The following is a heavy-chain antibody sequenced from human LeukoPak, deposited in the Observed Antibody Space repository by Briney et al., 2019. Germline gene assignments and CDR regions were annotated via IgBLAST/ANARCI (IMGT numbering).Heavy chain of an antibody. J-gene: IGHJ2*01. CDR3: TTDLELLWFGELYDL. CDR2: IKSKTDGGTT. Sequence: GGSLRLSCAASGFTFGNAWMSCVRRAPGKGLESVSRIKSKTDGGTTDYAAPVKGRFTISRDDSKNTLYLQMNSLKTEDTAVYYCTTDLELLWFGELYDLWGRGTLVTVSS. D-gene: IGHD3-10*01. V-gene: IGHV3-15*01. CDR1: GFTFGNAW.